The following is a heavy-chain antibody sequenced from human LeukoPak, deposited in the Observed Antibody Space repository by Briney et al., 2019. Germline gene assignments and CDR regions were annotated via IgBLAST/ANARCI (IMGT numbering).Heavy chain of an antibody. CDR2: ISYDGSNK. V-gene: IGHV3-30-3*01. Sequence: PGRSLRLSCAASGFTFSSYAMHWVRQAPGKGLEWVAVISYDGSNKYYADSVKGRFTISRDKSKNTLYLRMNSLRAEDTAVYYCARDHGVLLWFGEFLGPDYWGQGTLVTVSS. CDR3: ARDHGVLLWFGEFLGPDY. D-gene: IGHD3-10*01. J-gene: IGHJ4*02. CDR1: GFTFSSYA.